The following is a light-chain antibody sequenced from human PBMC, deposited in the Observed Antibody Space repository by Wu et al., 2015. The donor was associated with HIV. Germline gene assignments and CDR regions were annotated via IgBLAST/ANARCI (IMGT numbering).Light chain of an antibody. CDR3: QQGYTTPYT. Sequence: EIVLTQSPATLSLSPGERATLSCRASQSISNYLAWYQQKPGQAPRLLIYDASNRATGLPARFNGSGSGTDFTLTISSLQREDFATYYCQQGYTTPYTFGLGTKLEI. V-gene: IGKV3-11*01. J-gene: IGKJ2*01. CDR1: QSISNY. CDR2: DAS.